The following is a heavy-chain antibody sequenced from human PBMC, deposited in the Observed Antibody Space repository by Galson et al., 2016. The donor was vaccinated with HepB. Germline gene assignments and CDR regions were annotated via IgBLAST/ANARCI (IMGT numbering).Heavy chain of an antibody. CDR3: AGGVYGAYFDY. J-gene: IGHJ4*02. CDR1: GGTMRSYY. Sequence: SETLSLTCTVSGGTMRSYYWSWIRQSPGQGLEWIGYVEYSGRIEYIPSLKSRVTISIDTAKNQFSLNRNSVTAADTDVYFCAGGVYGAYFDYWGQGTLVTVSS. D-gene: IGHD4-17*01. V-gene: IGHV4-59*01. CDR2: VEYSGRI.